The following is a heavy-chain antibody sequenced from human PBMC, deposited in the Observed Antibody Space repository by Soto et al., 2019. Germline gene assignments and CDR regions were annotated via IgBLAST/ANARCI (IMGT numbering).Heavy chain of an antibody. Sequence: QITLKESGPTLVKPTQTLTLTCTFSGFSLSTSGVGVGWIRQPPGKALDWLAPIYWDDDMGYTPSLKSSHTTARFSSNNSVVHTILTIDPLDTAAYYLSYRQHSSWLSDHWGQGAPNTDS. CDR2: IYWDDDM. V-gene: IGHV2-5*02. J-gene: IGHJ4*02. D-gene: IGHD6-13*01. CDR3: SYRQHSSWLSDH. CDR1: GFSLSTSGVG.